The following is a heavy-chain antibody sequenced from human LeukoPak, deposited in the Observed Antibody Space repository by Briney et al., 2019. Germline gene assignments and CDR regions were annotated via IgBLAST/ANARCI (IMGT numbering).Heavy chain of an antibody. V-gene: IGHV3-15*01. CDR2: IKSKTDGGTT. J-gene: IGHJ4*02. Sequence: GGSLRLSCAASGLTFSKAWMSWVRQAPGKGLEWVGRIKSKTDGGTTDYAAPVKGRFTISRDDSKNTLYLQMNSLKTEDIAVYYCTTSITIFGVVITLDYWGQGTLVTVSS. CDR3: TTSITIFGVVITLDY. D-gene: IGHD3-3*01. CDR1: GLTFSKAW.